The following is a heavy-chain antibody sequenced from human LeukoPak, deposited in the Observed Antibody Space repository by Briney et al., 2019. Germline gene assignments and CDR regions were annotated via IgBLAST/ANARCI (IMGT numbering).Heavy chain of an antibody. Sequence: GGSLRLSCAASGFTFSSYAMHWVRQAPGKGLEWVAVISYDGSNKYYADSVKGRSTISRDNSKNTLYLQMNNLRAEDTAVYYCARVRVGAIDYWGQGTLVTVSS. CDR3: ARVRVGAIDY. CDR2: ISYDGSNK. J-gene: IGHJ4*02. V-gene: IGHV3-30*14. CDR1: GFTFSSYA. D-gene: IGHD1-26*01.